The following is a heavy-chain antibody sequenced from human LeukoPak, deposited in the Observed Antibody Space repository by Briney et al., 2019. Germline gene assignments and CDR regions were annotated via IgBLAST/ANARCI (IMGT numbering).Heavy chain of an antibody. CDR1: GYTFTSYY. V-gene: IGHV1-46*01. D-gene: IGHD2-2*01. CDR3: AREIVVVPSAMGFDP. Sequence: ASVKVSCKASGYTFTSYYMHWVRQAPGQGLEWIGLINPSGGSTSFAQKFQARLTMTRDTSTSTVYMELSGLSSEDTAVYYCAREIVVVPSAMGFDPWGQGTLVTVSS. CDR2: INPSGGST. J-gene: IGHJ5*02.